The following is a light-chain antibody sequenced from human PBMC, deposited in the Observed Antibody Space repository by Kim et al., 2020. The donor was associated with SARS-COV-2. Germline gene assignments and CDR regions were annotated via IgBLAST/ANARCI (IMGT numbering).Light chain of an antibody. V-gene: IGKV3-15*01. J-gene: IGKJ2*01. CDR1: QSVSSK. Sequence: EIVMTQSPVTLSVSPGERATLSCRASQSVSSKLAWYQQKPGQAPRLLISGASTRATGIPARFSGSGSGTEFTLTISSLQSEDFAVYYCQQYDNGPLTFGQGTKLEIK. CDR2: GAS. CDR3: QQYDNGPLT.